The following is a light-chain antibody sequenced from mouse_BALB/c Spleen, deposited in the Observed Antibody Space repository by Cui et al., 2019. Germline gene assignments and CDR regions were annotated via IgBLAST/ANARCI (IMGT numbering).Light chain of an antibody. CDR1: SSVSSSY. J-gene: IGKJ4*01. CDR3: HQYHRSPFT. Sequence: QIVLTQSPAIMSASRGERVTMTCTASSSVSSSYLHWYQQKPGSSPKRWIYSTSNLASGVPARFSGSGSGTSYSLTIRSMEAEDAATYYCHQYHRSPFTFGSGTKLEIK. V-gene: IGKV4-74*01. CDR2: STS.